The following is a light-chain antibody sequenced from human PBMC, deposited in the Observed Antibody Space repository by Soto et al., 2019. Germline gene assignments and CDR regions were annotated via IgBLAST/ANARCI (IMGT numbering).Light chain of an antibody. V-gene: IGLV1-47*01. CDR2: RND. Sequence: QSVLTQPPSASGTPGQRVTIPCSGSTSNIGSNYVYWYQQLPGTAPKLLIYRNDQRPSGVPDRFSGSKSGTSASLAISGLRSEDEADYYCAAWDDSLSGFVFGAGTKVPVL. CDR3: AAWDDSLSGFV. CDR1: TSNIGSNY. J-gene: IGLJ1*01.